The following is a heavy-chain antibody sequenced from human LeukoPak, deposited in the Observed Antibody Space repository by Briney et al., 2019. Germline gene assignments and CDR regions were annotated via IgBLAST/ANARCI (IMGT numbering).Heavy chain of an antibody. CDR1: GDSVSSYY. CDR3: ARAAAATIYYFDY. V-gene: IGHV4-59*08. D-gene: IGHD6-13*01. CDR2: IYYSGST. Sequence: SETLSLTCTVSGDSVSSYYWSWIRQPPGKGLEWIGYIYYSGSTNYNPSLKSRVTISVDTSKNQFSLKLTSVTAADTAVYYCARAAAATIYYFDYWGQGTLVTVSS. J-gene: IGHJ4*02.